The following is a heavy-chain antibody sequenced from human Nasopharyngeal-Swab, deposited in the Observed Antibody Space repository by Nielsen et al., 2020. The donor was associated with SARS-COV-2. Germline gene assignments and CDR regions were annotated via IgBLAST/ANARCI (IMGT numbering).Heavy chain of an antibody. CDR2: ISRSSSTI. Sequence: WIRQPPGKGLEWVSYISRSSSTIYYADSVKGRFTISRDNAKNSLYLQMNSLRAEDTAVYYCARGAYDSSGYFWDYWGQGTLVTVSS. CDR3: ARGAYDSSGYFWDY. D-gene: IGHD3-22*01. J-gene: IGHJ4*01. V-gene: IGHV3-48*01.